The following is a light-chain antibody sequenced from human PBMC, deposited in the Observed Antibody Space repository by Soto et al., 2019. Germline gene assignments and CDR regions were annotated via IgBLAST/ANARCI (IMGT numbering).Light chain of an antibody. CDR2: DAS. CDR1: ESVSSY. J-gene: IGKJ4*01. V-gene: IGKV3-11*01. CDR3: QQRSNWPHT. Sequence: EIVLTQSRATLSLSPGERSTLSCMAVESVSSYLAWYQQKPGQAPRLLIYDASKRATGIPARFSGSGSGTDFTLTISSLAPEDFAVYYCQQRSNWPHTFGGGTKVDIK.